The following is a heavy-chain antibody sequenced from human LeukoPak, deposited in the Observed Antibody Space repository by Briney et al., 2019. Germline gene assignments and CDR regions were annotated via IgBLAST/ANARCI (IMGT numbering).Heavy chain of an antibody. CDR3: AKYAGTTRQTKDY. CDR1: GFILSNHW. D-gene: IGHD1-1*01. Sequence: PGSSLRLSCAASGFILSNHWMTWVRQAPGRGLEWVSVISASGGSTYYADSVKGRFTISRDNSNNRLYLEMNSLRAEDTAVYYCAKYAGTTRQTKDYWGQGTLVTVSP. J-gene: IGHJ4*02. CDR2: ISASGGST. V-gene: IGHV3-23*01.